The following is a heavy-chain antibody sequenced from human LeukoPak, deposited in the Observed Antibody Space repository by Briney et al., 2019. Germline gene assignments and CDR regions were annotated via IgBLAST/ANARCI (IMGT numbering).Heavy chain of an antibody. Sequence: SVKVSCKASGGTFSSYAISWVRQAPGQGLEWMGGIIPIFGTANYAQKSQGRVTITTDESTSTAYMELSSLRSEDTAVYYCARDRSEMATTRTFDYWGQGTLVTVSS. D-gene: IGHD5-24*01. J-gene: IGHJ4*02. CDR1: GGTFSSYA. CDR2: IIPIFGTA. V-gene: IGHV1-69*05. CDR3: ARDRSEMATTRTFDY.